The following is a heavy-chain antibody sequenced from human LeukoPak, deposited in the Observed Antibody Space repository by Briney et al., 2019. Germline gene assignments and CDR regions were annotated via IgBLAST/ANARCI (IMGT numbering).Heavy chain of an antibody. D-gene: IGHD3-10*01. CDR3: ARALSRSGSSRRGNWFDP. CDR1: GGSISSSSYY. CDR2: IYYSGST. Sequence: SETLSLTCTVSGGSISSSSYYWGWIRQPPGKGLEWIGSIYYSGSTYYNPPLKSRVTISVDTSKNQFSLKLSSVTAADTAVYYCARALSRSGSSRRGNWFDPWGQGTLVTVSS. J-gene: IGHJ5*02. V-gene: IGHV4-39*07.